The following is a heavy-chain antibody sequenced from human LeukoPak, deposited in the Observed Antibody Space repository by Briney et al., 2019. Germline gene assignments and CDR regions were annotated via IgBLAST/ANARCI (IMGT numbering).Heavy chain of an antibody. CDR1: GYSISSGYY. J-gene: IGHJ4*02. Sequence: KSSETLSLTCAVSGYSISSGYYWAWIRQPPGKGLEWIGRIYHSGSTYYNPSLKSRVTISVDTSKNQFSLKLSSVTAADTAVYYCARLPGGIQLWGRSFDYWGQGTLVTVSS. CDR2: IYHSGST. D-gene: IGHD5-18*01. V-gene: IGHV4-38-2*01. CDR3: ARLPGGIQLWGRSFDY.